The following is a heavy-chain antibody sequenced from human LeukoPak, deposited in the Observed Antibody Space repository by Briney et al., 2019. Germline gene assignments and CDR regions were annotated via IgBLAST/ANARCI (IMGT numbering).Heavy chain of an antibody. V-gene: IGHV1-2*02. D-gene: IGHD3-10*01. CDR2: INPNSGGT. CDR3: AKSYYGSGSYYGYYFDY. CDR1: GYTFTSYY. J-gene: IGHJ4*02. Sequence: GASVKVSCKASGYTFTSYYMHWVRQAPGQGLEWMGWINPNSGGTNYAQKFQGRVTMTRDTSISTAYMELSRLRSDDTAVYYCAKSYYGSGSYYGYYFDYWGQGTLVTVSS.